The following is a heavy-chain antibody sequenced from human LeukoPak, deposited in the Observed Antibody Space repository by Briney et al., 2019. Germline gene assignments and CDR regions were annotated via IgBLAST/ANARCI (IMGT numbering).Heavy chain of an antibody. Sequence: GGSLRLSCAASGFTFTNSAMRWVRQAPGKGLEWVSSISGSGANTYYADSVKGRFTISRDNSKNTVDLQMNSLRAEDTAVYYCAKDLHYYVAMDVWGQGTAVTVSS. CDR1: GFTFTNSA. V-gene: IGHV3-23*01. D-gene: IGHD3-10*02. CDR2: ISGSGANT. J-gene: IGHJ6*02. CDR3: AKDLHYYVAMDV.